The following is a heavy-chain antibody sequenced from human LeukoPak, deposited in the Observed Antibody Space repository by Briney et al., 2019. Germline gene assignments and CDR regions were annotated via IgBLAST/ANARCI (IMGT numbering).Heavy chain of an antibody. CDR3: ARESSGYYFDY. CDR1: GFTVSSNY. Sequence: PGGSLRLSCAASGFTVSSNYMSWVRQAPGKGLEWVSVIYSGGSTYYADSVKGRFTVSRDNPKNTLYLQMNSLRAEDTAVYYCARESSGYYFDYWGQGTLVTVSS. V-gene: IGHV3-53*01. CDR2: IYSGGST. J-gene: IGHJ4*02. D-gene: IGHD6-25*01.